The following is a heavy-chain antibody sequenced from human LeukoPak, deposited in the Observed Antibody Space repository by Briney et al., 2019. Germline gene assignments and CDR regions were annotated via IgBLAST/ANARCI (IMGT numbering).Heavy chain of an antibody. D-gene: IGHD1-26*01. V-gene: IGHV3-23*01. CDR3: AKCIVGATAPFDY. CDR1: GFTFNNYA. Sequence: GGSLRLSCAASGFTFNNYAVSWVRQAPGKGLEWVSAISGSGGTTYYADSVKGRFTISRDNSKNTLYLQMNSLRAEDTAVYYCAKCIVGATAPFDYWGQGTLVTVSS. J-gene: IGHJ4*02. CDR2: ISGSGGTT.